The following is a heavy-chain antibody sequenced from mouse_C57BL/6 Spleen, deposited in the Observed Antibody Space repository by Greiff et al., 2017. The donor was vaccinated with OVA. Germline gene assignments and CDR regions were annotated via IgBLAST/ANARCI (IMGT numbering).Heavy chain of an antibody. Sequence: EVQLQQSGPVLVKPGASVKMSCKASGYTFTDYYMNWVKQSHGKSLEWIGVINPYNGGTSYNQKFKGKATLTVDKSSSTAYMELNSLTSEDSAVYYCASPDYYGSLYYAMDYWGQGTSVTVSS. CDR1: GYTFTDYY. V-gene: IGHV1-19*01. J-gene: IGHJ4*01. D-gene: IGHD1-1*01. CDR2: INPYNGGT. CDR3: ASPDYYGSLYYAMDY.